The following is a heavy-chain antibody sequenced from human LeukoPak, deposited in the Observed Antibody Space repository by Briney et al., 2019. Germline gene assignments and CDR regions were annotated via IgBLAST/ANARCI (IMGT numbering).Heavy chain of an antibody. J-gene: IGHJ4*02. V-gene: IGHV3-48*04. Sequence: PGGSLRLSCAASGFTFSSYSMNWIRQAPGKGLEWVSYISSSGSTIYYADSVKGRFTISRDNAKNSLYLQMNSLRAEDTAVYYCARPPWGYYDSSPFDYWGQGTLVTVSS. CDR1: GFTFSSYS. CDR3: ARPPWGYYDSSPFDY. CDR2: ISSSGSTI. D-gene: IGHD3-22*01.